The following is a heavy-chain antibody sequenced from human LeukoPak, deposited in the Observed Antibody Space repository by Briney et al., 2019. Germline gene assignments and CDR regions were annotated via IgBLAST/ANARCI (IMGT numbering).Heavy chain of an antibody. CDR1: GGTFSSYA. J-gene: IGHJ5*02. Sequence: SVKVSCQASGGTFSSYAISWVRQAPGQGLEWMGGIIPIFGTANYAQKFQGRVTITADESTSTAYMELSSLRSEDTAVYYCARAGDLGGDNWFDPWGQGTLVTVSS. CDR3: ARAGDLGGDNWFDP. V-gene: IGHV1-69*01. CDR2: IIPIFGTA. D-gene: IGHD3-16*01.